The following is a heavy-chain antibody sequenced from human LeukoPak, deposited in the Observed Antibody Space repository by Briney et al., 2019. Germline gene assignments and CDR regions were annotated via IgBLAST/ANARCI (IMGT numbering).Heavy chain of an antibody. Sequence: SETPSLTCTVSGGSISSSSYYWGWIRQPPGKGLEWIGSIYYSGNTYYNPSLKSRVTISVDTSKNQFSLNLSSVTAADTAVYYCARSLTDNVETAMVPAGYWGQGTLVTVSS. V-gene: IGHV4-39*01. J-gene: IGHJ4*02. CDR3: ARSLTDNVETAMVPAGY. CDR1: GGSISSSSYY. D-gene: IGHD5-18*01. CDR2: IYYSGNT.